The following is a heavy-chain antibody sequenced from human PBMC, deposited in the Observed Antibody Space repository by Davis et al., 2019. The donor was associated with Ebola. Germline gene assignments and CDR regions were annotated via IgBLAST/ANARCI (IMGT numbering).Heavy chain of an antibody. CDR1: GFTFSSYS. D-gene: IGHD4-11*01. CDR2: ISSSSSYI. CDR3: ARVGTTVTHYYGMDV. J-gene: IGHJ6*04. Sequence: PGGSLRLSCAASGFTFSSYSMNWVRQAPGKGLEWVSSISSSSSYIYYADSVKGRFTISRDNSKNTLYLQMNSLRAEDTAVYYCARVGTTVTHYYGMDVWGKGTTVTVSS. V-gene: IGHV3-21*04.